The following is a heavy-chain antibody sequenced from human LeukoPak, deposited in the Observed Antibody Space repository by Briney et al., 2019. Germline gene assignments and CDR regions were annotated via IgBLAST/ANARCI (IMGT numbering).Heavy chain of an antibody. CDR2: INHSGST. CDR3: ARRRTTYPYDSSGYFDY. Sequence: SETLSLTCAVYGGSFSGYYWSWIRQPPGKGLEWIGEINHSGSTNSNPSLKSRVTISVDTSKNQFSLKLSSVTAADTAVYYCARRRTTYPYDSSGYFDYWAREPWSPSPQ. V-gene: IGHV4-34*01. D-gene: IGHD3-22*01. CDR1: GGSFSGYY. J-gene: IGHJ4*02.